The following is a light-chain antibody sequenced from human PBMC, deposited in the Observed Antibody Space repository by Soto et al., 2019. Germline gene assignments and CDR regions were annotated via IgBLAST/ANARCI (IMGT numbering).Light chain of an antibody. Sequence: QSVLTQPPSASETPGQRVTISCSGSSSNIGTNTVNWYQLLPGTAPKLLIYNNNQRPSGVPDRVSGSKSGTSASLAISGPQSEDEADYYCAAWDDSLKGFVFGTGTKVTVL. CDR2: NNN. CDR1: SSNIGTNT. J-gene: IGLJ1*01. CDR3: AAWDDSLKGFV. V-gene: IGLV1-44*01.